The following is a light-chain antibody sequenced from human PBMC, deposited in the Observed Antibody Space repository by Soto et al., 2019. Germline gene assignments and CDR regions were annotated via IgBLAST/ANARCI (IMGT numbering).Light chain of an antibody. J-gene: IGLJ1*01. CDR3: CSYAGSYHYV. Sequence: QSVLTQPRSVSGSPGQSVIISCTGTSSDVGGYNYVSWYQQHPGKAPKLMIYDVSKRPSGVPDRFSGSKSGNTAFLTISGLQAEDEADYYCCSYAGSYHYVFGTGPTLTVL. V-gene: IGLV2-11*01. CDR1: SSDVGGYNY. CDR2: DVS.